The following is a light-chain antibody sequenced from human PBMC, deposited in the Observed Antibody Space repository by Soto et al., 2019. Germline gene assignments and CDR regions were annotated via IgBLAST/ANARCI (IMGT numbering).Light chain of an antibody. CDR3: QSYDSSLSGYV. CDR2: GNS. J-gene: IGLJ1*01. CDR1: SSNIGAGYD. Sequence: QSVLTQPPSVSGAPGQRLTISCTGSSSNIGAGYDVHWYQQLPGTAPKLLIYGNSNRPSGVPDRFSGSKSGTSASLAITGLQAEDEADYYCQSYDSSLSGYVFGTWTKLTVL. V-gene: IGLV1-40*01.